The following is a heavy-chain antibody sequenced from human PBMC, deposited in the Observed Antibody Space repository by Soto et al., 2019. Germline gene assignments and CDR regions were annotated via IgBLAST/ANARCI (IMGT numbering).Heavy chain of an antibody. J-gene: IGHJ4*02. Sequence: PSETLSLTCTVSGGSISSGDYYWSWIRQPPGKGLEWIGYIYYSGSTYYNPSLKSRVTISVDTSKNQFSLKLSSVTTADTAVYYCARGIGGMIVSYYFDYWGQGALVTVSS. D-gene: IGHD3-22*01. V-gene: IGHV4-30-4*01. CDR1: GGSISSGDYY. CDR2: IYYSGST. CDR3: ARGIGGMIVSYYFDY.